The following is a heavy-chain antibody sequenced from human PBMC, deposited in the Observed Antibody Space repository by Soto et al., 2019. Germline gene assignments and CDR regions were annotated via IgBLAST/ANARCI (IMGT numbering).Heavy chain of an antibody. CDR2: IYHSGST. Sequence: LPETLSLTCAVSSGSISSSNWWSWVRQPPGKGLEWIGEIYHSGSTNYNPSLKSRVTISVDKSKNQFSLKLSSVTAADTAVYYCARGKEHWLAKTVAAFDIWGQGTMVTVSS. V-gene: IGHV4-4*03. CDR1: SGSISSSNW. D-gene: IGHD6-19*01. J-gene: IGHJ3*02. CDR3: ARGKEHWLAKTVAAFDI.